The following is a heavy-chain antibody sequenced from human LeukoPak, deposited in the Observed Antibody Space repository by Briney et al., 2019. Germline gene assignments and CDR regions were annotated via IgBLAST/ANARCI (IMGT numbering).Heavy chain of an antibody. D-gene: IGHD6-13*01. V-gene: IGHV4-4*07. Sequence: SETLSLTCTVSGDSISSNSWTWIRQPAGEGLEWIGRISTSGSTYYNPSLKSRVTMSIDTSKNQFSLRLSSVTAADTAMYYCARGSSWFHYWGQGTLVTISS. CDR1: GDSISSNS. J-gene: IGHJ4*02. CDR3: ARGSSWFHY. CDR2: ISTSGST.